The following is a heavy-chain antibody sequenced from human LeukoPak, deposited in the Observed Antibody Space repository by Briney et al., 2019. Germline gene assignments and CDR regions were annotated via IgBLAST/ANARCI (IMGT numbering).Heavy chain of an antibody. CDR2: IKSKNDGETR. J-gene: IGHJ4*02. D-gene: IGHD1-1*01. Sequence: GGSLRLSCAASGVTFSHAWVSWVRQCPGKGLEWVGRIKSKNDGETRDYAAPVKGRLTISRDESKAEVYLHMTSLKAEDTAVYYCVGRPWNFDYWGQGTLVTVSS. CDR1: GVTFSHAW. V-gene: IGHV3-15*01. CDR3: VGRPWNFDY.